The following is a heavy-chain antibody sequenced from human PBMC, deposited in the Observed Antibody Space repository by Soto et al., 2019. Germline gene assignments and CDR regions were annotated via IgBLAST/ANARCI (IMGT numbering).Heavy chain of an antibody. J-gene: IGHJ6*02. CDR3: AKAVRSRSKIGYYGSYYGMDV. CDR2: ISGSGGST. D-gene: IGHD3-3*01. Sequence: EVQLLESGGGLVQPGGSLRLSCAASGFTFSSYAMSWVRQAPGKGLEWVSAISGSGGSTYYADSVKGRFTISRDNSKNTLYLQMNSLRAEDTAVYYCAKAVRSRSKIGYYGSYYGMDVWGQGTTVTVSS. CDR1: GFTFSSYA. V-gene: IGHV3-23*01.